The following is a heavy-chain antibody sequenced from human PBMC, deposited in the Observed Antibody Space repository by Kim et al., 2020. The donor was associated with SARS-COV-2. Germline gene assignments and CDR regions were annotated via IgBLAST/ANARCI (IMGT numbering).Heavy chain of an antibody. Sequence: GPFTISTDNAKNSLYLQMNSLRAEDTAVYYCARGIAAAGRLAYYYYGMDVWGQGTTVTVSS. CDR3: ARGIAAAGRLAYYYYGMDV. V-gene: IGHV3-11*05. D-gene: IGHD6-13*01. J-gene: IGHJ6*02.